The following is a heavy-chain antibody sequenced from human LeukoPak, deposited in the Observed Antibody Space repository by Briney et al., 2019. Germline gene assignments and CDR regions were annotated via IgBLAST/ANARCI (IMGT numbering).Heavy chain of an antibody. J-gene: IGHJ4*02. CDR1: GFTFSNYA. Sequence: GGSLRLSCAASGFTFSNYAMSWVRQAPGKGLEGVSSISGSGFTYYADSVKCRFTTSRDNSKNTLYLQMNSLRAADTAVYYCAKEHGYDSSASFDYWGQGTLVTVSS. D-gene: IGHD3-22*01. V-gene: IGHV3-23*01. CDR2: ISGSGFT. CDR3: AKEHGYDSSASFDY.